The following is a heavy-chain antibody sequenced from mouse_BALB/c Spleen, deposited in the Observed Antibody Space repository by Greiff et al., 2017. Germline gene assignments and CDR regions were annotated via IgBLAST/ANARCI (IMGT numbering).Heavy chain of an antibody. V-gene: IGHV5-6-3*01. CDR3: ARGDGYYCWFAY. CDR1: GFTFSSYG. J-gene: IGHJ3*01. CDR2: INSNGGST. Sequence: EVKLVESGGGLVQPGGSLKLSCAASGFTFSSYGMSWVRQTPDKRLELVATINSNGGSTYYPDSVKGRFTISRDNAKNTLYLQMSSLKSEDTAMYYCARGDGYYCWFAYWGQGTLVTVSA. D-gene: IGHD2-3*01.